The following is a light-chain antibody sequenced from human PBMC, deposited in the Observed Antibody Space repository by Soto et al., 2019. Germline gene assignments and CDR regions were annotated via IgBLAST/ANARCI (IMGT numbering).Light chain of an antibody. CDR2: EVN. J-gene: IGLJ1*01. CDR3: SSYAGSSNV. V-gene: IGLV2-8*01. CDR1: SSDVGGYNY. Sequence: QSVLTQPPSASGSPGQSVAISCTGTSSDVGGYNYVSWYQQHPGKAPKLMIYEVNKRPSGVPDRFSGSKSGNTASLTVSGLQAEDGADYYCSSYAGSSNVFGTGTRSPS.